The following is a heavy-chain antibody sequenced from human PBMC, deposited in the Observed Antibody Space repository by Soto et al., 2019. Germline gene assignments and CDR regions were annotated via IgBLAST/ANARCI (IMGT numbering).Heavy chain of an antibody. V-gene: IGHV4-34*01. D-gene: IGHD4-17*01. CDR1: GGSFGGYY. Sequence: SETLSLTCAVYGGSFGGYYWSWIRQPPGKGLEWIGEINHSGSTNYNPSLKSRVTISVDTSKNQFSLKLSSVTAADTAVYYCARVQFPTRMTTVTFDYWGQGTLVTVSS. J-gene: IGHJ4*02. CDR2: INHSGST. CDR3: ARVQFPTRMTTVTFDY.